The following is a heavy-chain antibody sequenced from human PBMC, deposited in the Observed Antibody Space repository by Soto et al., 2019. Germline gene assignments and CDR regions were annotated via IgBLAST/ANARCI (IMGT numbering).Heavy chain of an antibody. CDR1: GLTFISYG. CDR3: ARDEGSFAGDPKGGMDV. J-gene: IGHJ6*02. D-gene: IGHD3-10*01. CDR2: IWYDGSNK. Sequence: GGSLRLSCAASGLTFISYGMHWVRQAPGKGLEWVAVIWYDGSNKYYADSVKGRFTISRDNSKNTLYLQMNSLRAEDTAVYYCARDEGSFAGDPKGGMDVWGQGTTVTVSS. V-gene: IGHV3-33*01.